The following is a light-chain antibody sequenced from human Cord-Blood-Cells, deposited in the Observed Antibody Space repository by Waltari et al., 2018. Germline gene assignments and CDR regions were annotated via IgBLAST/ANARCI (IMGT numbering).Light chain of an antibody. Sequence: SYVLIQPPSVSVAPGKTARITRGGNNIGSKRVHGYQQKPGQAPVLVIYYDSDRPSGIPERFSGSNSGNTATLTISRVEAGDEADYYCQVWDSSSDHYVFGTGTKVTVL. CDR1: NIGSKR. J-gene: IGLJ1*01. CDR2: YDS. CDR3: QVWDSSSDHYV. V-gene: IGLV3-21*04.